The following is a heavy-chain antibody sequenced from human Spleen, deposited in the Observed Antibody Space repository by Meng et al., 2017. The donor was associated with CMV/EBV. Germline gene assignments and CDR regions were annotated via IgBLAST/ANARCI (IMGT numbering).Heavy chain of an antibody. J-gene: IGHJ6*02. Sequence: ASVKVSCKASGYTFTDYYTHWVRQAPGQGLEWMGRINPNSGTTNYAQKFQGRVTMTRDTSISTAYMELSRLRSDDTAVYYCARDLRPGATIFGVRSVHYGMDVWGQGTTVTVSS. D-gene: IGHD3-3*01. V-gene: IGHV1-2*06. CDR1: GYTFTDYY. CDR3: ARDLRPGATIFGVRSVHYGMDV. CDR2: INPNSGTT.